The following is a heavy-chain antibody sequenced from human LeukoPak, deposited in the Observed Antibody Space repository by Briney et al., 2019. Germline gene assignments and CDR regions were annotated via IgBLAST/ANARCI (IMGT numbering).Heavy chain of an antibody. CDR1: GFTLNNYD. V-gene: IGHV3-23*01. Sequence: GGSLRLSCADSGFTLNNYDMSWVRQAPGKGLEWVSAISGSSGGTPYYAGSVKGRFTISRDNFKTTLYLQMNSLRAEDTAVYYCAKGSGRPNWFDPWGQGTLVTVSS. CDR3: AKGSGRPNWFDP. CDR2: ISGSSGGTP. D-gene: IGHD3-10*01. J-gene: IGHJ5*02.